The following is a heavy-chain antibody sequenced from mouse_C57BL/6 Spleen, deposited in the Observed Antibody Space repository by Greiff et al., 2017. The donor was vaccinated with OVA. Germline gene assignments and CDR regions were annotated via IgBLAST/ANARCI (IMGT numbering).Heavy chain of an antibody. V-gene: IGHV1-59*01. CDR3: ARWADSSGSWFAY. Sequence: VQLQQPGAELVRPGTSVKLSCKASGYTFTSYWMHWVEQRPGQGLEWIGVIDPSDSYTNYNQKFKGKATLTVDTSSSTAYMQLSSLTSEDSAVYYCARWADSSGSWFAYWGQGTLVTVSA. CDR2: IDPSDSYT. D-gene: IGHD3-2*02. J-gene: IGHJ3*01. CDR1: GYTFTSYW.